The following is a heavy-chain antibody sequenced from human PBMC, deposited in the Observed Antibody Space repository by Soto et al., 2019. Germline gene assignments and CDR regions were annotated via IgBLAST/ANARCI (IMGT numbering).Heavy chain of an antibody. CDR1: GFTFSSYG. D-gene: IGHD6-13*01. CDR3: AKEGGPYSSSGYYFDY. J-gene: IGHJ4*02. V-gene: IGHV3-30*18. CDR2: ISYDGSNK. Sequence: ESGGGVVQPGRSLRLSCAASGFTFSSYGMHWVRQAPGKGLEWVAVISYDGSNKYYADSVKGRFTISRDNSKNTLYLQMNSLRAEDTAVYYCAKEGGPYSSSGYYFDYWGQGTLVTVSS.